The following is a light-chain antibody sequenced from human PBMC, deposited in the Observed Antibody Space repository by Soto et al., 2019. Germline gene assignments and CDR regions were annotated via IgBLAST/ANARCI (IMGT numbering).Light chain of an antibody. CDR3: QQANILPPV. CDR2: SAT. V-gene: IGKV1-12*01. J-gene: IGKJ4*01. CDR1: RDIRNR. Sequence: IELTQSPSSVSASVGDRVTITCRASRDIRNRLAWYQHKPGKAPNLLIYSATTLQSWVPYRFRGSGSGTYFTLTISSLQPEDFATYYCQQANILPPVFGGGTRVEI.